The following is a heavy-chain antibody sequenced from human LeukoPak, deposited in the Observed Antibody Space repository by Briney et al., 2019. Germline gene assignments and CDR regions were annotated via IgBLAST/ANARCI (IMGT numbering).Heavy chain of an antibody. V-gene: IGHV4-61*01. CDR2: IYYSGST. J-gene: IGHJ4*02. CDR1: GGSVNSGSYY. CDR3: AGAAYSGSYHSDY. D-gene: IGHD1-26*01. Sequence: SETLSLTCTVSGGSVNSGSYYWNWIRQPPGKGLEWIGYIYYSGSTNYNPSLKSRVTISVDTSKNQFSLKLSSVTAADTAVYYCAGAAYSGSYHSDYWGQGTLVTVSS.